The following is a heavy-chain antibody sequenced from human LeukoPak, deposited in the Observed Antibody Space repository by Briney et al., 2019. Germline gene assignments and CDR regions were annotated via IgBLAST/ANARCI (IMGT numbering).Heavy chain of an antibody. Sequence: GGSLRLSCAASGFTFSSYAMHWVRQAPGKGLEWVAVISYDGSNKYYADSVKGRFTISRDNSKNTLYLQMNSLRAEDTAVYYCARELRSYYYMDVWGKGTTVTVSS. D-gene: IGHD4-17*01. CDR1: GFTFSSYA. J-gene: IGHJ6*03. CDR3: ARELRSYYYMDV. V-gene: IGHV3-30*04. CDR2: ISYDGSNK.